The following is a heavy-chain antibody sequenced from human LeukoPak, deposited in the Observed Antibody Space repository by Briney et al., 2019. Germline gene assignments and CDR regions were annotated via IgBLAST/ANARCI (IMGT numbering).Heavy chain of an antibody. CDR2: IGTVADT. D-gene: IGHD1-1*01. Sequence: GGSLRLSCAGSGFTFSSYDMHWVRQVTGKGLEWVLAIGTVADTYYPDSVKGRFTISRENAKNSLYLQMNSLRVGDTAVYYCARAGSGNRWANYGMDAWGQGTTVIVSS. CDR1: GFTFSSYD. J-gene: IGHJ6*02. V-gene: IGHV3-13*01. CDR3: ARAGSGNRWANYGMDA.